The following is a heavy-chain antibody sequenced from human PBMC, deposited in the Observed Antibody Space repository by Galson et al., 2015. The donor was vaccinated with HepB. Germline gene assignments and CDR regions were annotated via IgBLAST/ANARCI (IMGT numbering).Heavy chain of an antibody. CDR3: ARGWGIAIRLYFDY. D-gene: IGHD6-6*01. V-gene: IGHV1-8*01. Sequence: SVKVSCKASGYTFTSEEINWVRQATGQGLEWMGWMHLNSGNTGYAQKFQDRVTMTRNTSISTAYMELSSLRSEDTAVYYGARGWGIAIRLYFDYWGQGTLVTVSS. J-gene: IGHJ4*02. CDR2: MHLNSGNT. CDR1: GYTFTSEE.